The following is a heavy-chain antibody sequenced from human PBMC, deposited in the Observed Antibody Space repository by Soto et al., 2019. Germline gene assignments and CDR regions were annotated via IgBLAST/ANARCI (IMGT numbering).Heavy chain of an antibody. V-gene: IGHV4-34*01. J-gene: IGHJ4*02. Sequence: QVQLQQWGAGLLKPSETLSLTCAVYGGSFSGYYWSWIRQPPGKGLEWIGEINHSGSTNYNPSLKSRVTISVDTSKNQFSLKLSSVTAADTAVYYCARGDRHIRPKRIAAAGTFFDYWGQGTLVTVSS. CDR3: ARGDRHIRPKRIAAAGTFFDY. CDR1: GGSFSGYY. D-gene: IGHD6-13*01. CDR2: INHSGST.